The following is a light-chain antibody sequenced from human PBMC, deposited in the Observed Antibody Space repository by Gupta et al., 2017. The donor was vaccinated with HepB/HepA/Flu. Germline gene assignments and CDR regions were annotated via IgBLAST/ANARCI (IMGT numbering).Light chain of an antibody. CDR3: QSADSSGTYKV. V-gene: IGLV3-25*03. CDR1: ALPKQY. J-gene: IGLJ3*02. CDR2: KDS. Sequence: SSALTQPPSVSVSPGQTARITCSGDALPKQYAYWYQQKPGQAPVLVRYKDSERPSGIPERFSGSSSGTTVTLTISGVQAEDEADYYCQSADSSGTYKVFGGGTKLTVL.